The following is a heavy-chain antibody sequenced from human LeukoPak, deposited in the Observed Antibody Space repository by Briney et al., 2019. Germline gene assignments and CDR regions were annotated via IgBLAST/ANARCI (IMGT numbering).Heavy chain of an antibody. J-gene: IGHJ5*02. CDR3: ARTKTIATRLNWFDP. Sequence: PSETLSLTCAVYGGSFTGYYWSWIRQPPGKGLEWIGEINHSGSTNYNPSLKSRVTISVDTSKNQFSLKLSSVTAADTAVYYCARTKTIATRLNWFDPWGQGTLVTVSS. CDR2: INHSGST. V-gene: IGHV4-34*01. D-gene: IGHD6-6*01. CDR1: GGSFTGYY.